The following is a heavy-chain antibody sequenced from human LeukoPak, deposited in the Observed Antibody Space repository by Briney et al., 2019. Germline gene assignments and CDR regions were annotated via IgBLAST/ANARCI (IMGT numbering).Heavy chain of an antibody. V-gene: IGHV7-4-1*02. CDR3: TTLTYYYGSRGYPVGAFDI. J-gene: IGHJ3*02. CDR2: INTNTGNP. D-gene: IGHD3-22*01. Sequence: ASVKVSCKASGYTFTSYAMNWVRQAPGQGLEWMGWINTNTGNPTYAQGFTGRFVFSLDTSVSTAYLQISSLKAEDTAVYYCTTLTYYYGSRGYPVGAFDIWGQGTMVTVSS. CDR1: GYTFTSYA.